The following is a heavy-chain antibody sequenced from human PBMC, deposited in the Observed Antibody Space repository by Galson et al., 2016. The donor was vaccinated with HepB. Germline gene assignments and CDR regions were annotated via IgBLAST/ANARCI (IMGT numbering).Heavy chain of an antibody. J-gene: IGHJ4*02. Sequence: SLRLSCAASGFTFSNYWMHWVRQAPGKGLVWVSHITIDGSTTTYADSVKGRFTISRDNAKNTLHLQMNSLRAEDTAVYYCARDLWRGSGSHDYWGQGTLVTVSS. CDR3: ARDLWRGSGSHDY. V-gene: IGHV3-74*01. CDR1: GFTFSNYW. CDR2: ITIDGSTT. D-gene: IGHD3-10*01.